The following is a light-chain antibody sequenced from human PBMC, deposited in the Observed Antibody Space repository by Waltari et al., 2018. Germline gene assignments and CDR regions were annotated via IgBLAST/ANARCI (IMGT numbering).Light chain of an antibody. CDR3: QQYKSFPWT. V-gene: IGKV1-5*03. Sequence: DIQMTQSPSTLSASVGDRVTITCRASQTISSWLAWYQQKPGKAPKLLIQKASNLENGVTSRFSGSGSGTEFTLTISSLQPDDFATYSCQQYKSFPWTFGQGTKVEVK. J-gene: IGKJ1*01. CDR1: QTISSW. CDR2: KAS.